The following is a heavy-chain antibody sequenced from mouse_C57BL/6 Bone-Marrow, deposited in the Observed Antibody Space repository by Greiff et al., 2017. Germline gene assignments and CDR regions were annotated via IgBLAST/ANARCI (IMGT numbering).Heavy chain of an antibody. V-gene: IGHV5-6*01. CDR1: GFTFSSYG. CDR3: VTTYAMDY. CDR2: ISSGGSYT. J-gene: IGHJ4*01. D-gene: IGHD2-3*01. Sequence: EVKVVESGGDLVKPGGSLKLSCAASGFTFSSYGMSWVRQTPDKRLEWVATISSGGSYTYYPDSVKGRFTISRDNAKNTLYLQMSSLKSEDTAMYYSVTTYAMDYWGQGTSVTVSS.